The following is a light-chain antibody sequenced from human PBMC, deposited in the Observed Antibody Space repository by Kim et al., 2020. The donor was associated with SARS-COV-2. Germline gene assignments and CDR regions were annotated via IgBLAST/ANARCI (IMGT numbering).Light chain of an antibody. V-gene: IGKV3-15*01. J-gene: IGKJ4*01. CDR2: GVS. CDR1: QTISRD. CDR3: QQYNDWPLT. Sequence: EIVMTQSPATLSVFPGERATLSCRTSQTISRDLAWYQQKPGQAPRLIIYGVSTRATGIPATFTGSGSGTEFTLTISSLQSEDFALYYCQQYNDWPLTFGGGTKVDIK.